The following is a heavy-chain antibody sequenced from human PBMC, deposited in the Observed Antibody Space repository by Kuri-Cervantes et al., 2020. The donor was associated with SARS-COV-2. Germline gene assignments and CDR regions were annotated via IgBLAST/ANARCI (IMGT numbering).Heavy chain of an antibody. J-gene: IGHJ4*02. Sequence: LSLTCASSGFTFSDYYMSWTRQAPGKGLEWVSYISSSGSTIYYADPVKGRFTISRDNAKKSLYLHMNSLRAEDTAVYYCARNGATFGSIDYWGQGTLVTVSS. CDR1: GFTFSDYY. CDR3: ARNGATFGSIDY. D-gene: IGHD3-16*01. V-gene: IGHV3-11*01. CDR2: ISSSGSTI.